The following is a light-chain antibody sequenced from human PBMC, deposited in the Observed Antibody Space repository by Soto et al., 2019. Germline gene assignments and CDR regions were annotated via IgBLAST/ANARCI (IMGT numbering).Light chain of an antibody. V-gene: IGKV3D-20*01. CDR2: DAS. CDR1: QSVSFTY. Sequence: EIVLTQSPGTLSLSPGERATLSCGASQSVSFTYLAWYQQKVGLAPRLLIDDASRSATVTPGRFSGSGSVTGFTLTISRLETEDVAVYVCQQDGSSPYNFGQGTNLEI. CDR3: QQDGSSPYN. J-gene: IGKJ2*01.